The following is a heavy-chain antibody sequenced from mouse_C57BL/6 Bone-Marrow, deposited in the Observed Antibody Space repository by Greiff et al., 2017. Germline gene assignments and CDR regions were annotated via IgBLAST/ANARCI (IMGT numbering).Heavy chain of an antibody. CDR1: GYTFTSYW. CDR2: IDPSDSYT. J-gene: IGHJ4*01. D-gene: IGHD1-3*01. CDR3: ARRLTGPYAMDY. Sequence: QVQLQQPGAELVMPGASVKLSCKASGYTFTSYWMHWVKQRPGQGLELIGEIDPSDSYTNYNQKFKGKSTLAVDQYSSTAYMQLSSLTYEDSAVYYCARRLTGPYAMDYWGQGTSVTVSS. V-gene: IGHV1-69*01.